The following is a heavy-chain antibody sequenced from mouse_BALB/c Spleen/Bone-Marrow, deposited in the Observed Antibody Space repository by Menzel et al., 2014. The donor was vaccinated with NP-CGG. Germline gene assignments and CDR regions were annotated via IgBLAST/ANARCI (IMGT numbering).Heavy chain of an antibody. CDR2: INPSNGRT. CDR1: GYSFTTYW. V-gene: IGHV1S81*02. CDR3: ARYDGPAWFAY. Sequence: VQLQQSGAELVKPGASVRPSCKASGYSFTTYWIHWVKQRPGQGLEWIGEINPSNGRTNYNEKFKGKATLTVDKSSSTAYMQLSSLTSEDSAVYYCARYDGPAWFAYWGQGTLVAVSA. J-gene: IGHJ3*01. D-gene: IGHD2-3*01.